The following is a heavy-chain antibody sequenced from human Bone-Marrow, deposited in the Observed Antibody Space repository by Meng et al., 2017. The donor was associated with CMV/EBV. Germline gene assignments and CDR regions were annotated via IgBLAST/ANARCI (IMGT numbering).Heavy chain of an antibody. CDR3: ATLFYDFWSGYQNFFDY. J-gene: IGHJ4*02. CDR1: GFSFSNAW. CDR2: IKSKSDGGST. Sequence: GESLKISCAASGFSFSNAWMIWVRQAPGKGLEWVGRIKSKSDGGSTDYAAPVKGRFTISRDDSENTLYLQMNSLKTEDTAVYYCATLFYDFWSGYQNFFDYWGQGTLVTVSS. D-gene: IGHD3-3*01. V-gene: IGHV3-15*01.